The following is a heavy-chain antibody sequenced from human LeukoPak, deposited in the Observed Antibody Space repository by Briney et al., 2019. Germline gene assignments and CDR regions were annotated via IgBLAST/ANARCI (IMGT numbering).Heavy chain of an antibody. CDR1: GFTFSTYAM. Sequence: GSLRLSCAASGFTFSTYAMSWVHQPPGKGLEWIGEIYHSGSTNYNPSLKDRVTISLDKSKNQFSLRLNSMSAADTAVYYCARDVPGGGVNLDYWGQGTLVTVSS. V-gene: IGHV4-4*02. CDR2: IYHSGST. J-gene: IGHJ4*02. CDR3: ARDVPGGGVNLDY. D-gene: IGHD3-16*01.